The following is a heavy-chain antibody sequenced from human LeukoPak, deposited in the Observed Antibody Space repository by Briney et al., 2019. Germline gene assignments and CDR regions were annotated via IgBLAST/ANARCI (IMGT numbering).Heavy chain of an antibody. V-gene: IGHV1-69*05. D-gene: IGHD5-24*01. J-gene: IGHJ4*02. CDR3: ARDFRKDGYNLLDY. CDR2: IIPIFGTA. Sequence: SVKVSCKASGGTFSSYAISWVRQAPGQGLEWMGRIIPIFGTANYAQKFQGRVTITTDESTSTAYMELSSLRSEDTAVYYCARDFRKDGYNLLDYWGQGTLVTGSS. CDR1: GGTFSSYA.